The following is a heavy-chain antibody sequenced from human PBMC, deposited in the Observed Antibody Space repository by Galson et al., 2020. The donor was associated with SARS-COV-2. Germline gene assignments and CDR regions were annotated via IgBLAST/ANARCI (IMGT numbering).Heavy chain of an antibody. V-gene: IGHV3-48*03. CDR1: GFTFSSYE. D-gene: IGHD2-21*02. CDR2: ISSSGSTI. CDR3: ARGSRTAYCGGDCLGPLDY. J-gene: IGHJ4*02. Sequence: GESLKISCAASGFTFSSYEMNWVRQAPGKGLEWVSYISSSGSTIYYADSVKGRFTISRDNAKNSLYLQMNSLRADDTAVYYCARGSRTAYCGGDCLGPLDYWGQGTLVTVSS.